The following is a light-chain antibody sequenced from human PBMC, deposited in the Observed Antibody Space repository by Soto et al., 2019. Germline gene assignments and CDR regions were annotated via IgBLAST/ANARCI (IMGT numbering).Light chain of an antibody. CDR1: QSVSSY. V-gene: IGKV3-11*01. CDR2: DAS. J-gene: IGKJ1*01. CDR3: QQYGSSGT. Sequence: EIVLTQSPATLSLSPGERATLSCRASQSVSSYLAWYQQKPGQAPRLLIYDASNRATGIPARFSGSGSRTDFTLTISSLEPEDFAVYYCQQYGSSGTSGQGTKVDIK.